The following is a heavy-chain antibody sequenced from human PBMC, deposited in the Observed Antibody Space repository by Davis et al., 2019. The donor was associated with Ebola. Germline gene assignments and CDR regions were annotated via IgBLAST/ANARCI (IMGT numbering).Heavy chain of an antibody. Sequence: GGSLRLSCAASGFTFSSYGMHWVRQAPGKGLEWVAVIWYDGSNKYYADSVKGRFTISRDNSKNTLYLQMNSLKTEDTAVYYCTTTTVTTDYWGQGTLVTVSS. CDR2: IWYDGSNK. CDR1: GFTFSSYG. V-gene: IGHV3-33*01. J-gene: IGHJ4*02. CDR3: TTTTVTTDY. D-gene: IGHD4-17*01.